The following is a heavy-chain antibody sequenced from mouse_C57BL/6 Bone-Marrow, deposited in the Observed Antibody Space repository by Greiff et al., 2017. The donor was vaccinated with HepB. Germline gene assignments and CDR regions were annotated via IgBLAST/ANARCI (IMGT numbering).Heavy chain of an antibody. CDR3: TTVYYGSQYYYAMDY. V-gene: IGHV14-4*01. D-gene: IGHD1-1*01. CDR1: GFNIKDDY. J-gene: IGHJ4*01. CDR2: IDPENGDT. Sequence: EVQLVDSGAELVRPGASVKLSCTASGFNIKDDYMHWVKQRPEQGLEWIGWIDPENGDTEYASKFQGKATITADTSSNTAYLQLSSLTSEDTAVYYCTTVYYGSQYYYAMDYWGQGTSVTVSS.